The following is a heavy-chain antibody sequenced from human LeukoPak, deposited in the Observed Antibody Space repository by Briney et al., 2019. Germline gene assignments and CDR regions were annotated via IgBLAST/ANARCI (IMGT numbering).Heavy chain of an antibody. D-gene: IGHD6-13*01. CDR1: GYTFTDYY. Sequence: GASVKVSCKASGYTFTDYYMHWVRQAPGQGLEWMGWINPNSGGTNYAQKFQDRVTMTRDTSISTAYMALSRLRSDDTAVYYCARGGYSSAWYKTRSADYFQHWGQGTLVTVSS. CDR2: INPNSGGT. CDR3: ARGGYSSAWYKTRSADYFQH. J-gene: IGHJ1*01. V-gene: IGHV1-2*02.